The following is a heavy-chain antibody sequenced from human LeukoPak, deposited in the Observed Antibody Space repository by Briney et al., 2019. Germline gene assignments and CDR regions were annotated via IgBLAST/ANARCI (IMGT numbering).Heavy chain of an antibody. D-gene: IGHD1-26*01. CDR1: GFTFSSYT. V-gene: IGHV3-21*01. CDR3: ARDSEWEPTLPDAFDI. J-gene: IGHJ3*02. CDR2: ISSSSSYI. Sequence: PGGSLRLSCAASGFTFSSYTMNWVRQAPGKGLEWVSSISSSSSYIYYADSVKGRFTISRDNAKNSLYLQMNSLRAEDTAVYYCARDSEWEPTLPDAFDIWGQGTMVTVSS.